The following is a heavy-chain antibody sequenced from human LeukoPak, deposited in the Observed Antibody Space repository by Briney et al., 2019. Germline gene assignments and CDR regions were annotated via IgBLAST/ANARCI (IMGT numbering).Heavy chain of an antibody. CDR3: ARGRLVGVDY. Sequence: GGSLRLSCAASGLTFSSYSMNWVRQAPGKGLEWVSYISSSSSTIYYADSVKSRFTISRDNDKNSLYLQMNSLRAEDTAVYYCARGRLVGVDYWGQGTLVTVSS. D-gene: IGHD2-15*01. CDR1: GLTFSSYS. CDR2: ISSSSSTI. J-gene: IGHJ4*02. V-gene: IGHV3-48*01.